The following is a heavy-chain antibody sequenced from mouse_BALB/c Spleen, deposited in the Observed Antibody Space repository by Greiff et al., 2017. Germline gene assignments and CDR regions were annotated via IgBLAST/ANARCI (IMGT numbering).Heavy chain of an antibody. V-gene: IGHV5-6-3*01. CDR1: GFTFSRYG. CDR3: ARARRYYDAMDY. J-gene: IGHJ4*01. CDR2: INSNGGST. Sequence: EVQLVESGGGLVQPGGSLKLSCAASGFTFSRYGMSWVRQTPDKRLELVATINSNGGSTYYPDSVKGRFTISRDNAKNTLYLQMSSLKSEDTAMYYCARARRYYDAMDYWGQGTSVTVSS.